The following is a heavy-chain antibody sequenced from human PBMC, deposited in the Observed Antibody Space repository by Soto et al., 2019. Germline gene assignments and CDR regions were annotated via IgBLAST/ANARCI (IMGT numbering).Heavy chain of an antibody. D-gene: IGHD2-15*01. J-gene: IGHJ6*02. V-gene: IGHV3-33*08. CDR3: ARGDCTGAYCYSWPFNYGVDV. CDR2: IWYVGSNN. Sequence: QVQLVESGGGVVQLGGSLRLSCQTSGFTLNTYGLSWVRQAPGKGLEWVAIIWYVGSNNYYGDSVKGRFTISRDNSKNTLYLQMNSLRAEDTALYYCARGDCTGAYCYSWPFNYGVDVWGQGTTVTVSS. CDR1: GFTLNTYG.